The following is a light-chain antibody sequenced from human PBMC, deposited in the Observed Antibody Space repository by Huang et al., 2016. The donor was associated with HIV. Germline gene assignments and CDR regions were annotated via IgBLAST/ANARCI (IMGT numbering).Light chain of an antibody. CDR3: QQYDNWPYT. CDR1: PSVSSH. CDR2: GAS. V-gene: IGKV3-15*01. J-gene: IGKJ2*01. Sequence: EIMMTQSPATLSVSPGASATLSCRASPSVSSHLAWYHQKPGQAPRLLIYGASTRATVIPARFTGSGSGTEFTLTISSLQSEDFAVYFCQQYDNWPYTCGQGTKLEIK.